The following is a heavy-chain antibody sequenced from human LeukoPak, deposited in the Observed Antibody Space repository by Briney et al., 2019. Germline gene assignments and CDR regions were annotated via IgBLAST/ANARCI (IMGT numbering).Heavy chain of an antibody. CDR3: ARGLGGYCSSTSCRSAEYFQH. Sequence: PSETLSLTCAVYGGSFSGYYWSWIRQPPGKGLEWIGEINHSGSTNYNPSLKSRVTISVDTSKNQFSLKLSSVTAADTAVYYCARGLGGYCSSTSCRSAEYFQHWGQGTLVTVSS. V-gene: IGHV4-34*01. CDR2: INHSGST. D-gene: IGHD2-2*01. J-gene: IGHJ1*01. CDR1: GGSFSGYY.